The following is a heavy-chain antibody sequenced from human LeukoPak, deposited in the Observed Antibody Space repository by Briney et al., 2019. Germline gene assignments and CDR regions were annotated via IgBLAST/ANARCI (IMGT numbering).Heavy chain of an antibody. CDR1: GFTFSSYG. CDR2: IRYDGSNK. D-gene: IGHD4-17*01. Sequence: GGSLRLSCAASGFTFSSYGMHWVRQAPGKGLEWVAFIRYDGSNKYYADSVKGRFTISRDNSKNTLYLQMNSLRAEDTAVYYCARDGFYYGDYPDYWGQGTLVTVSS. V-gene: IGHV3-30*02. CDR3: ARDGFYYGDYPDY. J-gene: IGHJ4*02.